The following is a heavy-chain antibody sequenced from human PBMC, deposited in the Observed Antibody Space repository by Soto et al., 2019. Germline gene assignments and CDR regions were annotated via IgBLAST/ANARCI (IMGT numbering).Heavy chain of an antibody. CDR1: GFTFNSYG. CDR3: ARYSYGYRASDY. V-gene: IGHV3-33*01. J-gene: IGHJ4*02. Sequence: AXSPRISCAASGFTFNSYGMHWVRPATGKGLEWVAVIWYDGSNKYYADSVKGRFTISRDNSKNTLYLQMNSLRAEDTAVYYCARYSYGYRASDYWGQGTLVTVSS. D-gene: IGHD5-18*01. CDR2: IWYDGSNK.